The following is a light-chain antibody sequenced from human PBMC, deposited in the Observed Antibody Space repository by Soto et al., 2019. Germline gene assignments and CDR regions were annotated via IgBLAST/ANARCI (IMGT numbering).Light chain of an antibody. CDR2: GVS. CDR1: TSDVSIYNY. Sequence: VLTQPASVSGSPGQSITISSTGTTSDVSIYNYVSWYQQHPGKAPKLMIYGVSNRPSGVSNRFSGAKSGHTASLTISGLQVEDEADYYCCSYTSSTNYVFGPGTKVTVL. V-gene: IGLV2-14*01. CDR3: CSYTSSTNYV. J-gene: IGLJ1*01.